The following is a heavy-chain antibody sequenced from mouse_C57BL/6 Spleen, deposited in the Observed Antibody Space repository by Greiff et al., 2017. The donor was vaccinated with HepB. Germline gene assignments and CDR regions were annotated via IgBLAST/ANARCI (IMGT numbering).Heavy chain of an antibody. CDR1: GYTFTDYY. CDR2: INPNNGGT. CDR3: ARFGGVYDGYYDWFAY. V-gene: IGHV1-26*01. J-gene: IGHJ3*01. Sequence: EVQLQQSGPELVKPGASVKISCKASGYTFTDYYMNWVKQSHGKSLEWIGDINPNNGGTSYNQKFKGKATLTVDKSSSTAYMELRSLTSEDSAVYYCARFGGVYDGYYDWFAYWGQGTLVTVSA. D-gene: IGHD2-3*01.